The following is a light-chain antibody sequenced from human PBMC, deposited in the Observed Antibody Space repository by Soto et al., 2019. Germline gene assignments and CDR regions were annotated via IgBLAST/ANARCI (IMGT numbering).Light chain of an antibody. CDR2: DAS. V-gene: IGKV1-5*01. CDR1: QSISSW. CDR3: QQYNSYWT. Sequence: DIQMTQSPSTLPASVGDRVTITCRASQSISSWLAWYQQKPGKAPKLLIYDASSLESGVPSRFSGCGSVTKSSLTITSPQPDDFATYYCQQYNSYWTFGQGTKVEIK. J-gene: IGKJ1*01.